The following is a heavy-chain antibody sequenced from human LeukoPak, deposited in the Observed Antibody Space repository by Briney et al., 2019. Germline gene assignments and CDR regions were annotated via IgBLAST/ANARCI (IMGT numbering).Heavy chain of an antibody. CDR3: ARGWNSWYYFDD. V-gene: IGHV4-4*07. CDR1: GGSISGYY. J-gene: IGHJ4*02. CDR2: IYSSGST. D-gene: IGHD6-13*01. Sequence: SETRSLTCTVSGGSISGYYWSWIRQPAGKGLEWIGRIYSSGSTNYSPSLKSRVTISVDKSKNQFSLKLSSVTAADTAVYYCARGWNSWYYFDDWGQGTLVTVSS.